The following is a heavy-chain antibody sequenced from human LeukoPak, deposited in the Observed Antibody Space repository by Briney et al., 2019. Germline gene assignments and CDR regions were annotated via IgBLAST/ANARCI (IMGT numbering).Heavy chain of an antibody. V-gene: IGHV3-23*01. CDR3: ANIMSGWGRYFDY. CDR2: ISGSGGST. Sequence: TGGSLRLSCAASGFTFSSYAISWVRQAPGKGLEWVSAISGSGGSTYYADSVKGRFTISRDNSKNTLYLQMNSLRAEDTAVYYCANIMSGWGRYFDYWGQGTLVTVSS. D-gene: IGHD6-19*01. CDR1: GFTFSSYA. J-gene: IGHJ4*02.